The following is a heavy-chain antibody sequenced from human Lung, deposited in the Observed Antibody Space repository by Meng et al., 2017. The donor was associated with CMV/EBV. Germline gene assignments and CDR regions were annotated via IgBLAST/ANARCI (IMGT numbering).Heavy chain of an antibody. CDR1: GGSISSGSYY. J-gene: IGHJ4*02. CDR3: ASSMATITFAFDY. CDR2: IYTSGST. Sequence: HLQGSGPGLVKPSQPRPLTCTVSGGSISSGSYYWSWIRQPAGKGLEWIGRIYTSGSTNYNPSLKSRVTISVDTSKNQFSLKLSSVTAADTAVYYCASSMATITFAFDYWGQGTLVTVSS. D-gene: IGHD5-24*01. V-gene: IGHV4-61*02.